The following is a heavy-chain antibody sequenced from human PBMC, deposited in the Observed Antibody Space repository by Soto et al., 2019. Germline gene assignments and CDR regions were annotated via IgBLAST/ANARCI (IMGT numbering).Heavy chain of an antibody. V-gene: IGHV4-39*01. CDR2: IYYSGST. Sequence: SETLSLTCTVSGGSISSSSYYWGWIRQPPGKGLEWIGSIYYSGSTYYNPSLKSRVTISVDTSKNQFSLKLSSVTAADTAVYYCARRRGFDYDSSGYYIFDYWGQGTLVTVSS. D-gene: IGHD3-22*01. J-gene: IGHJ4*02. CDR3: ARRRGFDYDSSGYYIFDY. CDR1: GGSISSSSYY.